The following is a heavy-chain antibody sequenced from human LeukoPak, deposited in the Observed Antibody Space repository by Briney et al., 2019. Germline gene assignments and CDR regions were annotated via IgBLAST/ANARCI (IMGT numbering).Heavy chain of an antibody. CDR3: ARLLNYDNAGHPDTLHM. CDR2: ISYSGST. J-gene: IGHJ3*02. Sequence: SETLSLTCSVSGGSISRHNWSWIRQPPGKGLEWIGYISYSGSTRYNPSFQSRVTISLDTSKTHFSLKLTSVTAADTAMYYCARLLNYDNAGHPDTLHMWGPGTMVTVSA. D-gene: IGHD3-22*01. CDR1: GGSISRHN. V-gene: IGHV4-59*08.